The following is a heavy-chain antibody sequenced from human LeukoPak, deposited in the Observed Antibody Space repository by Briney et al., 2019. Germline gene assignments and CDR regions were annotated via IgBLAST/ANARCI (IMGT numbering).Heavy chain of an antibody. CDR2: FDPEDGET. J-gene: IGHJ6*03. CDR3: ATRDCSGGSCYGAYYYYMDV. D-gene: IGHD2-15*01. CDR1: GYTLTELS. Sequence: ASVKVSCKVSGYTLTELSMYWVRQAPGKGLEWMGGFDPEDGETIYAQEFQGRVTMTEDTSTDTAYMELSSLRPEDTAVYYCATRDCSGGSCYGAYYYYMDVWGKGTTVTISS. V-gene: IGHV1-24*01.